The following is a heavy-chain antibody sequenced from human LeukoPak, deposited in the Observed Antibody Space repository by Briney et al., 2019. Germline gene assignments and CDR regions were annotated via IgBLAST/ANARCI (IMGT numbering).Heavy chain of an antibody. V-gene: IGHV1-46*01. D-gene: IGHD1-26*01. CDR2: INPSGGST. CDR1: GYTFSSYG. Sequence: ASVKVSCKASGYTFSSYGISWVRQAPGQGLEWMGIINPSGGSTSYAQKFQGRVTMTRDMSTSTVYMELSSLRSEDTAVYYCARSAGRVQNYYMDVWGKGTTVTVSS. J-gene: IGHJ6*03. CDR3: ARSAGRVQNYYMDV.